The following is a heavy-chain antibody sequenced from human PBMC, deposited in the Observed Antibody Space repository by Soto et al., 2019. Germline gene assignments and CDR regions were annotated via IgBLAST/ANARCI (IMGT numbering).Heavy chain of an antibody. J-gene: IGHJ4*02. CDR2: ISGSGGST. CDR3: AKDPELELRGRHPYSFAY. CDR1: GFTFSSYA. Sequence: EVQLLESGGGLVQPGGSLRLSCAASGFTFSSYAMSWVRQAPGKGLEWVSAISGSGGSTYYADSVKGRFTISRDSSKNTLYLQMNSLRADDTAVYYCAKDPELELRGRHPYSFAYWGQGTLVTVSS. V-gene: IGHV3-23*01. D-gene: IGHD1-7*01.